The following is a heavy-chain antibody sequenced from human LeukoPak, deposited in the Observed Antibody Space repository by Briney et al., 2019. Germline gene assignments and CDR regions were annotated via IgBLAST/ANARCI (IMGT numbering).Heavy chain of an antibody. Sequence: GGSLRLSCAASGFTFSSYAMSWVRQAPGKGLEWVSAISGSGGSTYYADSVKGRFTISRDNAKNTLYLQMNSLRAEDTAVYYCASAPGRYCSGGSCYSGNYWGQGTLVTVSS. CDR1: GFTFSSYA. CDR3: ASAPGRYCSGGSCYSGNY. CDR2: ISGSGGST. D-gene: IGHD2-15*01. J-gene: IGHJ4*02. V-gene: IGHV3-23*01.